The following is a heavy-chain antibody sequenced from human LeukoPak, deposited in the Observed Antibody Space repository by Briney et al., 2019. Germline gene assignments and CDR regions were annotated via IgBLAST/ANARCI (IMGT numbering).Heavy chain of an antibody. CDR3: AKVMNSGSYYYGATYFDY. CDR1: GFAFSSYG. CDR2: IRYDGSNK. J-gene: IGHJ4*02. D-gene: IGHD1-26*01. V-gene: IGHV3-30*02. Sequence: GGSLRLSCAASGFAFSSYGMHWVRQAPGKGLEWVAFIRYDGSNKYYADSVKGRFTISRDNSKNTLYLQMNSLRAEDTAVYYCAKVMNSGSYYYGATYFDYWGQGTLVTVSS.